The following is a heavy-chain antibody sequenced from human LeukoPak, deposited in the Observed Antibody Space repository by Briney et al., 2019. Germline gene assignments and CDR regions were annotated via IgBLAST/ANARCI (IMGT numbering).Heavy chain of an antibody. V-gene: IGHV3-33*01. CDR1: GFTFSSYV. J-gene: IGHJ4*02. D-gene: IGHD1-26*01. CDR2: IWYDGSNY. Sequence: PGGSLRLSCAASGFTFSSYVIHWVRQAPGKGLEWVAGIWYDGSNYYYADSVKGRFTISRDNSKNTLYLQMNSLRAEDTGVYYCARDGGALLRDFDYWGQGTLVTVSS. CDR3: ARDGGALLRDFDY.